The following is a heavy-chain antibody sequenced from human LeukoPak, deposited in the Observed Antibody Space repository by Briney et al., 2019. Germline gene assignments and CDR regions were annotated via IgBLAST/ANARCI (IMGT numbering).Heavy chain of an antibody. D-gene: IGHD5-24*01. J-gene: IGHJ4*02. V-gene: IGHV3-7*01. CDR2: VKEDGSQK. Sequence: GGSLRLSCAASGFTFSSYAIHWVRQAPGKGLEWVANVKEDGSQKTYVDSVKGRFTISRDNAKNSLYLQMNNVRAEDTAVYYCARYTYKHDCWGQGTLVTVSS. CDR1: GFTFSSYA. CDR3: ARYTYKHDC.